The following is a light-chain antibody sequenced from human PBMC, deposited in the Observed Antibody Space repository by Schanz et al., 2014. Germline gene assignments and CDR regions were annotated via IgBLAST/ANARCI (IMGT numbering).Light chain of an antibody. V-gene: IGLV1-44*01. CDR3: QSFDSSLTHRV. CDR2: SNT. CDR1: SSNIGSNT. J-gene: IGLJ3*02. Sequence: QSVLTQPPSASGTPGQRVTISCSGSSSNIGSNTVNWYQQLPGTAPKLLIYSNTRRPSGVPDRFSGSKSGTSASLAITGLQAEDEADYYCQSFDSSLTHRVFGGGTKLTVL.